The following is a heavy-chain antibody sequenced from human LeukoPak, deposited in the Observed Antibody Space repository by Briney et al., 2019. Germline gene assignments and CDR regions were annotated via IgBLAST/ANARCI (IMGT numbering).Heavy chain of an antibody. CDR3: ARSPTKRVPEDY. Sequence: PSETLSLTCAVSSGSIFRSNWWSWVRQPPGKGLEWIGQIFHSGSTSYSPSLKSRVTISVDKSKNQFSLRLTSVTAADTAVYYCARSPTKRVPEDYWGQGTLVTVSS. J-gene: IGHJ4*02. CDR1: SGSIFRSNW. CDR2: IFHSGST. D-gene: IGHD2-2*01. V-gene: IGHV4-4*02.